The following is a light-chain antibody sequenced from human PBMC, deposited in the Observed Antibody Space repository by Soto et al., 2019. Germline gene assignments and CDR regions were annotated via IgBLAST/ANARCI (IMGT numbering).Light chain of an antibody. CDR3: LQDYNYPLT. CDR1: RSVGTF. V-gene: IGKV3-11*01. J-gene: IGKJ4*01. Sequence: PGERATLSCRASRSVGTFLGWYQQRPGQAPRLLIYDASNRATGIPARFSGSGFGTDFTLTISSLEPEDFATYYCLQDYNYPLTFGGGTKVDIK. CDR2: DAS.